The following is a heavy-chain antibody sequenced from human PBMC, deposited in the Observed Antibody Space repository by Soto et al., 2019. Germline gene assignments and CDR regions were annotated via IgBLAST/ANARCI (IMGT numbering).Heavy chain of an antibody. D-gene: IGHD6-13*01. V-gene: IGHV3-21*01. CDR1: GFTFRSFT. CDR2: ISSNGAYI. Sequence: GGSLRLSCAASGFTFRSFTMNWVRQAPGKGLEWVSTISSNGAYIYYTDALRGRFTISRDNAKNSLHLQMNSLRAEDTAVYYCTRGASRDSSARGWFDPWGPGTLVTVSS. CDR3: TRGASRDSSARGWFDP. J-gene: IGHJ5*02.